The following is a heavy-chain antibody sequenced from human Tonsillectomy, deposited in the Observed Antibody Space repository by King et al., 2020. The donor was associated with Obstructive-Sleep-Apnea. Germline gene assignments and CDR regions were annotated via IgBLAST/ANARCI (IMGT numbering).Heavy chain of an antibody. J-gene: IGHJ4*02. Sequence: VQLQESGPGLVKPSETLSLTCTVSGGSISNYYWSWIRQPPGKGLEWIGYMYYSGNTNFNPSLKSRVTISADTSKIQFSLRLSSVTAADTAVYYCARHGGVEDYGGYGDYFDYWGQGTLVTVSS. V-gene: IGHV4-59*08. CDR3: ARHGGVEDYGGYGDYFDY. D-gene: IGHD5-12*01. CDR1: GGSISNYY. CDR2: MYYSGNT.